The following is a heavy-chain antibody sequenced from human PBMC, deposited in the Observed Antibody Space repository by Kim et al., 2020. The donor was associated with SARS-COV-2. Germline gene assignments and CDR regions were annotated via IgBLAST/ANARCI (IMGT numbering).Heavy chain of an antibody. D-gene: IGHD6-13*01. Sequence: GGSLRLSCAASGFTFSSYSMNWVRQAPGKGLEWVSSISRSSSYIYYADSVKGRFTISRDNAKNSLYLQMNSLRAEDTAVYYCARGKAVAGTGLFDPWGQGTLVTVSS. V-gene: IGHV3-21*01. CDR3: ARGKAVAGTGLFDP. CDR2: ISRSSSYI. J-gene: IGHJ5*02. CDR1: GFTFSSYS.